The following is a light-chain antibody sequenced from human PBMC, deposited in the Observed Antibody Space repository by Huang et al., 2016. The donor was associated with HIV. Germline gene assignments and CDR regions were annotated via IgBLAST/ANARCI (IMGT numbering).Light chain of an antibody. CDR1: QSLRHRNGLNY. Sequence: DAVMTQSPLSLPVPPGEPAAISCRSSQSLRHRNGLNYLDWYLQKPGQSPQLLIHLGSSRASGCPDRFSGGGSGTDFSLNISRVEAEDAGIYYCMEALQAPYTFGQGTKLEI. J-gene: IGKJ2*01. V-gene: IGKV2-28*01. CDR2: LGS. CDR3: MEALQAPYT.